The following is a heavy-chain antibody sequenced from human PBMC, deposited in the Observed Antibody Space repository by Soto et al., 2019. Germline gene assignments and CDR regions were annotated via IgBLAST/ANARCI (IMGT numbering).Heavy chain of an antibody. D-gene: IGHD1-26*01. CDR3: ATHREGATYYFDY. CDR2: FVVGSGNT. CDR1: TFTFTSSA. Sequence: QMQLVQSGPEVKKPGTSVKVSCKASTFTFTSSAVQWVRQARGQRLEWIGWFVVGSGNTKYAQNFQERVTITRDMSSGTAYVELSSLRSEDTAVYYCATHREGATYYFDYWGQGTLLTVSS. V-gene: IGHV1-58*01. J-gene: IGHJ4*02.